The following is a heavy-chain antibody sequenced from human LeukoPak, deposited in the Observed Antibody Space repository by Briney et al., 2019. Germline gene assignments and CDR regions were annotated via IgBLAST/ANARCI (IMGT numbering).Heavy chain of an antibody. CDR2: ISYDGSNK. D-gene: IGHD6-6*01. CDR1: GFTFSSYA. CDR3: ARDVGVAARYYFDY. Sequence: GGSLRLSCAASGFTFSSYAMHWVRQAPGKGLEWVAVISYDGSNKYYADSVKGRFTISRDNSKNTLYLQMNSLRAEDTAVYYCARDVGVAARYYFDYWGQGTLVTVSS. V-gene: IGHV3-30*04. J-gene: IGHJ4*02.